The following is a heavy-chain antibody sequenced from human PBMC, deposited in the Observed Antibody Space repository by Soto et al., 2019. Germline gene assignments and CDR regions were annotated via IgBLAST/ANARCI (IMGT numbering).Heavy chain of an antibody. CDR3: ARGGSATTPIYGMDV. Sequence: LRLSCAASGFTFSSYAMHWVRQAPGKGLEWVAVISYDGSNKYYADSVKGRFTISRDNSKNTLYLQMNSLRAEDTAVYYCARGGSATTPIYGMDVWGQGTTVTVSS. CDR2: ISYDGSNK. D-gene: IGHD3-16*01. V-gene: IGHV3-30-3*01. CDR1: GFTFSSYA. J-gene: IGHJ6*02.